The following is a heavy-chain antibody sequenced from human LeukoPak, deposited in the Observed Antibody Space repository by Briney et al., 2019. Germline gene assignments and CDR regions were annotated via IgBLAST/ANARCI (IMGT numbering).Heavy chain of an antibody. CDR3: AKGPYGDLDY. V-gene: IGHV3-48*01. J-gene: IGHJ4*02. D-gene: IGHD4-17*01. CDR2: ISSSSSTI. CDR1: GFTFSNYD. Sequence: GGSLRLSCAASGFTFSNYDMNWVRQAPGKGLEWVSYISSSSSTIYYADSVKGRFTISRDNAKNSLYLQMNSLRAEDTAVYYCAKGPYGDLDYWGQGTLVTVSS.